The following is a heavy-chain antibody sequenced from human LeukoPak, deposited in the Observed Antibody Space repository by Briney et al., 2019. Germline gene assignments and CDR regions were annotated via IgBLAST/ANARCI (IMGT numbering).Heavy chain of an antibody. CDR1: GFTVSSNY. D-gene: IGHD2-2*01. J-gene: IGHJ4*02. V-gene: IGHV3-66*02. CDR2: IYSGGST. CDR3: ARMRGYCSSTSCRDY. Sequence: GGSLRLSCAASGFTVSSNYMSWVRQAPGKGLEWVSVIYSGGSTYYADSVKGRFTISRDNSKSTLYLQMNSLRAEDTAVYYCARMRGYCSSTSCRDYWGQGTLVTVSS.